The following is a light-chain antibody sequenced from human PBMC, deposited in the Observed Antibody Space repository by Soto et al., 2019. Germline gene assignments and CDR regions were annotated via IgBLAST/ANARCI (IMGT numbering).Light chain of an antibody. CDR3: QQSSSNPLT. J-gene: IGKJ4*01. V-gene: IGKV1-39*01. CDR1: QSISSY. Sequence: DIQMTQSPSSLSASVGDRVTITCRASQSISSYLNWYQQKPGKAPNLLIYSASKLHSGVPSTFRGRCSGPDFTLISSSPQPEDFANYYCQQSSSNPLTFGGGTRV. CDR2: SAS.